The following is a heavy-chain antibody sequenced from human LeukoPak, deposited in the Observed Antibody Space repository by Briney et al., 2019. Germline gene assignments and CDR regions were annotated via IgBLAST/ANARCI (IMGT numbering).Heavy chain of an antibody. CDR1: GGSISSSSYY. J-gene: IGHJ4*02. CDR3: ATTSGTSPIDS. V-gene: IGHV4-39*01. CDR2: IYYSGST. Sequence: SETLSLTCTVSGGSISSSSYYWGWIRQPPGKGLEWIGSIYYSGSTYYNPSLKSRVTISVDTSKNQFSLKLSSVTAADTAVYYCATTSGTSPIDSWGQGTLVTVSS.